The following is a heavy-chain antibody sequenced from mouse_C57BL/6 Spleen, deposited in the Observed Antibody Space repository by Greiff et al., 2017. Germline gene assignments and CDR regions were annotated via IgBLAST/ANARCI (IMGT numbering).Heavy chain of an antibody. D-gene: IGHD1-1*01. V-gene: IGHV2-2*01. CDR1: GFSLTSYG. Sequence: VKLMESGPGLVQPSQSLSITCTVSGFSLTSYGVHWVRQSPGKGLEWLGVIWSGGSTDYNAAFISRLSISKDNSKSQVFFKMNSLQADDTAIYYCALITTVDYWYFDVWGTGTTVTVSS. J-gene: IGHJ1*03. CDR2: IWSGGST. CDR3: ALITTVDYWYFDV.